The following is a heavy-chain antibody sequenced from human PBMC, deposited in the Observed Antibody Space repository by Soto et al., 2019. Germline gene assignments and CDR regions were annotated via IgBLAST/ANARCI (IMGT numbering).Heavy chain of an antibody. CDR1: GFTFSSYA. V-gene: IGHV3-23*01. Sequence: PXGSLSLSCAASGFTFSSYAMSWVRQAPGKGLEWVSAISGSGGSTYYADSVKGRFTISRDNSKNTLYLQMNSLRAEDTAVYYCAKDKTLSSEPLGGYDYWGQGTLVTVSS. CDR3: AKDKTLSSEPLGGYDY. J-gene: IGHJ4*02. CDR2: ISGSGGST. D-gene: IGHD3-22*01.